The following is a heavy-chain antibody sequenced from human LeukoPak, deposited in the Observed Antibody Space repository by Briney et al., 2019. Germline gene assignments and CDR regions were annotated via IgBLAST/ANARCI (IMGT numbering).Heavy chain of an antibody. D-gene: IGHD1-26*01. CDR3: ARPRGSYYRDAFDI. Sequence: PGGSLRLSCSASGFTFSSYSMNWVGQAPGKGLEWVSYITGSSSTIYYADSVKGRFTISRDNAKNSLYLQMNSLRDEDTAVYYCARPRGSYYRDAFDIWGHETVVIVSS. J-gene: IGHJ3*02. CDR2: ITGSSSTI. V-gene: IGHV3-48*02. CDR1: GFTFSSYS.